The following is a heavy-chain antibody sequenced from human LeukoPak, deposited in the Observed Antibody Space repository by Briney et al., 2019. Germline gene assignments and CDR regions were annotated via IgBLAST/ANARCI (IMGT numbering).Heavy chain of an antibody. CDR2: ISGSGGST. V-gene: IGHV3-23*01. CDR1: GFSFSSYA. J-gene: IGHJ4*02. CDR3: AKDVVSGSSGWFDY. D-gene: IGHD6-19*01. Sequence: GGSLRLSCAASGFSFSSYAMSWVRQAPGKGLEWVSAISGSGGSTYYADSVKGRFTISRDNSKNTLYLQMNSLGAEDTAGYYCAKDVVSGSSGWFDYWGQGTLVTVSS.